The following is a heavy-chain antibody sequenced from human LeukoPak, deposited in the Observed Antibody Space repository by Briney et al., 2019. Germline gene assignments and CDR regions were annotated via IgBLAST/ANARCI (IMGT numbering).Heavy chain of an antibody. CDR1: GYTFTGYY. CDR2: INPNSGDT. D-gene: IGHD2-2*01. Sequence: GASVKVSCKASGYTFTGYYMHWVRQAPGQGLEWMGWINPNSGDTNYAQKFQGRVTMTRDTSISTAYMELSRLTSDDTAVYYCARGVVGTYYYYYMDVWGKGTTVTVSS. V-gene: IGHV1-2*02. J-gene: IGHJ6*03. CDR3: ARGVVGTYYYYYMDV.